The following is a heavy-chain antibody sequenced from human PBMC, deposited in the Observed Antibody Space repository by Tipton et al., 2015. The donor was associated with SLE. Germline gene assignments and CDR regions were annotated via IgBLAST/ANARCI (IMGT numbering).Heavy chain of an antibody. V-gene: IGHV4-4*07. D-gene: IGHD6-13*01. CDR1: GGSISSYY. CDR2: IYTSGST. CDR3: ARGLGYSSSWYLDAFDI. J-gene: IGHJ3*02. Sequence: LRLSCTVSGGSISSYYWSWIRQPAGKGLEWIGRIYTSGSTNYNPSLKSRVTMSVDTSKNQFSLKLSSVTAADTAVYYCARGLGYSSSWYLDAFDIWGQGTMVTVSS.